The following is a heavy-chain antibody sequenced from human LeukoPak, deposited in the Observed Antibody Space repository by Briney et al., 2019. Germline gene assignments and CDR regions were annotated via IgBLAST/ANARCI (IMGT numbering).Heavy chain of an antibody. CDR2: IYYSDST. V-gene: IGHV4-59*01. J-gene: IGHJ6*03. CDR1: GCSINNYF. D-gene: IGHD1-14*01. Sequence: SETLSLTCTVSGCSINNYFWSWIRQPPGRGLECIAYIYYSDSTNYKPSLKSRVTVSVDTSKNQFSLKLSSVTAADTAVYYCARFPGGAEYRHYYYMDVWGTGTTVTVSS. CDR3: ARFPGGAEYRHYYYMDV.